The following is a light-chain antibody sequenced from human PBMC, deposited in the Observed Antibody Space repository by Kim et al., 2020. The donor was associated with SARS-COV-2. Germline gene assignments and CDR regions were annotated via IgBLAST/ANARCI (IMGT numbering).Light chain of an antibody. CDR1: QSVSSNY. J-gene: IGKJ2*01. Sequence: PGERATLSCRASQSVSSNYLSWYQQQPGQAPRLLIYGASSRATGIPDRFSGGGSGTDFTLTISRLEAEDFAVYYCQQYGDSPYTFGQGTKLEI. CDR3: QQYGDSPYT. V-gene: IGKV3-20*01. CDR2: GAS.